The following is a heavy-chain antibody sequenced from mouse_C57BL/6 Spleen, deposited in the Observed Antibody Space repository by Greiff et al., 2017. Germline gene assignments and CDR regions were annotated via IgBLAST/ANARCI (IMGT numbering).Heavy chain of an antibody. CDR3: ARERYSNLYYFDY. CDR2: IDPSDSET. Sequence: QVQLQQPGAELVRPGSSVKLSCKASGYTFTSYWMHWVKQRPIQGLEWIGNIDPSDSETHYNQKFKDKATLTVDKSSSTAYMQLSSLTSEDSAVYYCARERYSNLYYFDYWGQGTTLTVSS. D-gene: IGHD2-5*01. V-gene: IGHV1-52*01. CDR1: GYTFTSYW. J-gene: IGHJ2*01.